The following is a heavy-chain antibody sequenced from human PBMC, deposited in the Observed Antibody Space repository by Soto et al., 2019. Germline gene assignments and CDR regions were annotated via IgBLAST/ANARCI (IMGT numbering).Heavy chain of an antibody. Sequence: SETLSLTCTVSGGSISSGGYYWSWIRQHPGKGLEWIGYIYYSGSTYYNPSLKSRVTISVDTSKNQFSLKLSSVTAADTAVYYCGRDGKRAGFYFYCGMDVGGQGTTVSVPS. D-gene: IGHD3-10*01. J-gene: IGHJ6*02. CDR2: IYYSGST. CDR3: GRDGKRAGFYFYCGMDV. CDR1: GGSISSGGYY. V-gene: IGHV4-31*03.